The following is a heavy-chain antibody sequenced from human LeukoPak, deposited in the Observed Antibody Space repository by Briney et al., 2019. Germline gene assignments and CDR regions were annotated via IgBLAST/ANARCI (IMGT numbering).Heavy chain of an antibody. J-gene: IGHJ4*02. CDR1: GFTVSSNY. V-gene: IGHV3-66*01. CDR3: ARTCGGDCYAPDY. D-gene: IGHD2-21*02. Sequence: GGSLRLSCAASGFTVSSNYMSWVRQAPGKGLEWVSVIYSGGSTYYADSVKGRFTISRDNSKNTLYLQMNSLRAEDTAVYYCARTCGGDCYAPDYWGQGTLVTVSS. CDR2: IYSGGST.